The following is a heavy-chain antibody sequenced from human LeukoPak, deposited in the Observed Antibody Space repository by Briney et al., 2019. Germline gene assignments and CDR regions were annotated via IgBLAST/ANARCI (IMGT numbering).Heavy chain of an antibody. CDR1: GGSISSYY. CDR3: ARDYGSGSYYSPNWFDP. CDR2: IYTSGST. V-gene: IGHV4-4*07. D-gene: IGHD3-10*01. J-gene: IGHJ5*02. Sequence: PSETLSLTCTVSGGSISSYYWSWIRQPAGKGLEWIGRIYTSGSTNYNPSLKSRVTMSVDTSKNQFSLKLSSVTAADTAVYYCARDYGSGSYYSPNWFDPWGQGTLVNVSS.